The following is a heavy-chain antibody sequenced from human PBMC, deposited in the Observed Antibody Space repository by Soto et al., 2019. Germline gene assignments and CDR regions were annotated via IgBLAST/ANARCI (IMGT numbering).Heavy chain of an antibody. J-gene: IGHJ4*02. D-gene: IGHD3-16*02. CDR3: ASNNRGSYHCDY. CDR2: IIPIVGTS. V-gene: IGHV1-69*01. Sequence: QVLLVQSGAEVKKPGSSVKVDCKASGGNFRIYAISWARQAPEQELEWMGGIIPIVGTSNYAQKFQGRVTIPADESTTTGYMELSSLTSEDTAVYYCASNNRGSYHCDYWGEGTLVTVAS. CDR1: GGNFRIYA.